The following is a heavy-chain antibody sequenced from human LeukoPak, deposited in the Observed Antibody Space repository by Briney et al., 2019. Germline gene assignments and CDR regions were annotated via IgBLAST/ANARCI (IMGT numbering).Heavy chain of an antibody. CDR3: AAYYYDSSGQYYFDY. J-gene: IGHJ4*02. D-gene: IGHD3-22*01. CDR1: GFTFTISA. CDR2: IVVGSGNT. Sequence: SVTVSCKASGFTFTISAMQWVRQARGQRLEWIGWIVVGSGNTNYAQKFQERVTITRDMSTSTAYMELSSLRSEDTAVYYCAAYYYDSSGQYYFDYWGQGTLVTVSS. V-gene: IGHV1-58*02.